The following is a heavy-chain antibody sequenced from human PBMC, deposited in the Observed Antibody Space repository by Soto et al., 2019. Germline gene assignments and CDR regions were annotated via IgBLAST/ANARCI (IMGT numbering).Heavy chain of an antibody. CDR2: IWYDSSNK. D-gene: IGHD6-13*01. J-gene: IGHJ4*02. CDR1: GFTFRSNG. CDR3: AKEGNIGSSSWYYFDY. V-gene: IGHV3-33*06. Sequence: QVQLVESGGGVVQPGRSLRLSCAASGFTFRSNGMHWVRQAPGKGLEWVATIWYDSSNKYYGDSVQGRFTISRDNSKNPLYLHMHNPGAEDTGIYYCAKEGNIGSSSWYYFDYWGQGTLVTVSS.